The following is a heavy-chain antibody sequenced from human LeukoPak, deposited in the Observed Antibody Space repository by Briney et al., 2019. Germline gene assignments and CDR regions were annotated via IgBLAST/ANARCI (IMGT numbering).Heavy chain of an antibody. CDR1: GGSISSYY. Sequence: SETLSLTCTVSGGSISSYYWSWIRQPPGKGLEWIGYIYSSGSTNYNPSPRSRVTISVDTSNNQFSLRLSSVTAADTAVYYCARDPQPIWGQGTMVTVSS. CDR2: IYSSGST. CDR3: ARDPQPI. J-gene: IGHJ3*02. V-gene: IGHV4-59*01. D-gene: IGHD5-18*01.